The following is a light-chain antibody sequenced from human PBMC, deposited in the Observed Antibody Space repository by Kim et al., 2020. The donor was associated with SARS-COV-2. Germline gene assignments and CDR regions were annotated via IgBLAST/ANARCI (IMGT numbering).Light chain of an antibody. CDR3: QQYSSSPAT. CDR2: GAS. CDR1: QSVSSNY. J-gene: IGKJ1*01. Sequence: PPGERATLSCRASQSVSSNYLAWYQQKPGQAPRLLLYGASSRATGIPDRFSGSGSGTDFTLTITRLEPEDFAVYYCQQYSSSPATFGQGTKVDIK. V-gene: IGKV3-20*01.